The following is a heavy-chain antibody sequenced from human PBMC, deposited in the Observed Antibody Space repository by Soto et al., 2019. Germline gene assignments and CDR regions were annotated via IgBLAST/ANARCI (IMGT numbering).Heavy chain of an antibody. Sequence: GGSLRLSCAASGFTFSSYSMNWVRQAPGKGLEWVSSISSSSSYIYYADSVKGRFTISRDNAKDSLYLQMNSLRAEDTAVYYCARDRYDYVWGSYRPPAFFDYWGQGTXVTVSS. J-gene: IGHJ4*02. CDR2: ISSSSSYI. D-gene: IGHD3-16*02. CDR1: GFTFSSYS. V-gene: IGHV3-21*01. CDR3: ARDRYDYVWGSYRPPAFFDY.